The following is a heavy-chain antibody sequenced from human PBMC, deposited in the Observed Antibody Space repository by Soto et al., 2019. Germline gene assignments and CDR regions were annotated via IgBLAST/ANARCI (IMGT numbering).Heavy chain of an antibody. V-gene: IGHV1-2*04. J-gene: IGHJ2*01. Sequence: QVLLVQSGAEVKKPGASVKVSCKASGYKFTDYYIHWVRQAPGQGPEWMGWVNPKRGDAVYAQKFQGWVTMTRDTATTTAYLEVNRMKSDDTAVYYCARDPGIPGRYWYFDLWGRGNLVTVSS. CDR1: GYKFTDYY. CDR3: ARDPGIPGRYWYFDL. CDR2: VNPKRGDA. D-gene: IGHD1-20*01.